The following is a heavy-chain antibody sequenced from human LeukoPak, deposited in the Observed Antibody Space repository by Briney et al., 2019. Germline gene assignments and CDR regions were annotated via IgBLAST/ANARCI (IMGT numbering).Heavy chain of an antibody. CDR2: IYHSGST. CDR3: ARVQDRGYSHGVDY. D-gene: IGHD5-18*01. Sequence: SETLSLTCNVSGFSLTIGYFWGWIRQPPGKGLEWIGSIYHSGSTYYNPSLKSRVTISVDTSKNQFSLKLSSVTAADTAVYYCARVQDRGYSHGVDYWGQGTLVTVSS. J-gene: IGHJ4*02. CDR1: GFSLTIGYF. V-gene: IGHV4-38-2*02.